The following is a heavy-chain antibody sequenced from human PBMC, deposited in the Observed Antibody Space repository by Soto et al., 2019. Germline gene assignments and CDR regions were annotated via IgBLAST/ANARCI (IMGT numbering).Heavy chain of an antibody. Sequence: PSETLSLTCAVYGGSFSGYYWSWIRQPPGKGLEWIGEINHSGSTNHNPSLKSRVTISVDTSKNQFSLKLSSVTAADTAVYYCARGGSSSWYGYYGMDVWGQGTTVTVSS. CDR1: GGSFSGYY. CDR3: ARGGSSSWYGYYGMDV. D-gene: IGHD6-13*01. V-gene: IGHV4-34*01. J-gene: IGHJ6*02. CDR2: INHSGST.